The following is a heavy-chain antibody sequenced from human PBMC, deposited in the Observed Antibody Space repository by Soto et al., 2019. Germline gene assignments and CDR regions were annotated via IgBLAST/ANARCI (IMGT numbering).Heavy chain of an antibody. J-gene: IGHJ4*02. CDR2: INGRGSST. D-gene: IGHD6-19*01. V-gene: IGHV3-48*03. CDR3: ARDRGAVAV. Sequence: EVQLVESGGGLVQPGGSLRLSCTASGFTLSRYEMNWVRQAPGQGLEWVSYINGRGSSTYYAGSVEGRFTISRDNAKNSLYLQMNSLRVEDTAVYYCARDRGAVAVWGQGTQVTVSS. CDR1: GFTLSRYE.